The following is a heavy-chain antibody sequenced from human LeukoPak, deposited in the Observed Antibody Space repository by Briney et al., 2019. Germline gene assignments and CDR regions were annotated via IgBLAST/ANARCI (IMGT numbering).Heavy chain of an antibody. CDR3: ARAVPDIVVVPAAVSFYP. J-gene: IGHJ5*02. CDR2: IDDSGST. D-gene: IGHD2-2*01. V-gene: IGHV4-39*01. CDR1: GGSIGSSCYC. Sequence: SESLSLTCTVSGGSIGSSCYCWGWIRHPPGKGLEWIGIIDDSGSTYYNPSLKSRVTISVDTSKNKFSLKPGSVTAADTAVYYCARAVPDIVVVPAAVSFYPWGQGTLVTVSS.